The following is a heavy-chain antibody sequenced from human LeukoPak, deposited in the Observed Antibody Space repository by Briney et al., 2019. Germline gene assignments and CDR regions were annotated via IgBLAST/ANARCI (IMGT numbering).Heavy chain of an antibody. Sequence: GGSLRLSCAASGFTFSSYAMSWVRQAPGKGLEWVSAISGSGGSTYYADSVKGRFTISRDNSKNTLYLQMNSLKAEDTAVYYCAKDTRGYSSSWYKDYFDYWGQGTLVTVSS. D-gene: IGHD6-13*01. CDR1: GFTFSSYA. CDR2: ISGSGGST. V-gene: IGHV3-23*01. J-gene: IGHJ4*02. CDR3: AKDTRGYSSSWYKDYFDY.